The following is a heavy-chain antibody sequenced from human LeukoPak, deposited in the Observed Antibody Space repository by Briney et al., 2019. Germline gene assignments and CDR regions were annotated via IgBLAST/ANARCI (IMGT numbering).Heavy chain of an antibody. CDR2: ISYDGSNK. V-gene: IGHV3-30-3*01. CDR1: GFTFSSYA. CDR3: AREDDYSAFDI. Sequence: PGGSLRLSCAGSGFTFSSYAMHWVRQAPGKGLEWVAVISYDGSNKYYADSVKGRFTISRDNSKNTLYLQMNSLRAEDTAVYYCAREDDYSAFDIWGQGTMVTVSS. D-gene: IGHD4-11*01. J-gene: IGHJ3*02.